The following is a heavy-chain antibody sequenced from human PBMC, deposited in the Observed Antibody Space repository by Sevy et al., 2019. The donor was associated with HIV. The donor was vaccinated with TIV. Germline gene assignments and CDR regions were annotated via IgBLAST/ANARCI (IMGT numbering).Heavy chain of an antibody. V-gene: IGHV3-23*01. D-gene: IGHD3-16*01. CDR1: GFTFSSYA. CDR2: ISGSGGST. Sequence: GGSLRLSCAASGFTFSSYAMSWVRQAPGKGLEWVSAISGSGGSTYYADSVKGRFTISRDNSKNTLYLQMNSLRAEDTAVYYCAKDTALRRTTFGGVFDYWGQGTLVTGSS. CDR3: AKDTALRRTTFGGVFDY. J-gene: IGHJ4*02.